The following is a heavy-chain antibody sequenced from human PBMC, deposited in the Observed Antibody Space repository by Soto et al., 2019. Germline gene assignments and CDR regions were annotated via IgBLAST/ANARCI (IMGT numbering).Heavy chain of an antibody. CDR1: GFTFSSYG. J-gene: IGHJ3*02. CDR3: AKGSGWELLRNDAFDI. V-gene: IGHV3-30*18. CDR2: ISYDGSNK. Sequence: GSLRLSCAASGFTFSSYGMHWVRQAPGKGLEWVAVISYDGSNKYYADSVKGRFTISRDNSKNTLYLQMNSLRAEATAVYYCAKGSGWELLRNDAFDIWGQGTMVTVSS. D-gene: IGHD1-26*01.